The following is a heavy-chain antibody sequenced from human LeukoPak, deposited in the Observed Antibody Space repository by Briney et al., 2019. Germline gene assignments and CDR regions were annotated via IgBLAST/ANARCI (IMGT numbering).Heavy chain of an antibody. CDR1: GFSLSTSGVG. CDR2: IYWDDDK. CDR3: ARWLATGDAFDI. V-gene: IGHV2-5*02. D-gene: IGHD6-19*01. Sequence: SGPTLVNPTPTLTLTCTFSGFSLSTSGVGVGWVRQPPGKALEWLALIYWDDDKRYSPSLKSRLTITMDTSKNQVVLTMTNMDPVDTATYYCARWLATGDAFDIWGQGTMVTVSS. J-gene: IGHJ3*02.